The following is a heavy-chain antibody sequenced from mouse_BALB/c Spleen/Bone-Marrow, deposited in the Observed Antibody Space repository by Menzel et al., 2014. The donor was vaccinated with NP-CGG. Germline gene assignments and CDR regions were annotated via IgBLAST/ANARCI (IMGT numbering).Heavy chain of an antibody. CDR1: GYTFTDFN. V-gene: IGHV1-18*01. J-gene: IGHJ2*01. Sequence: EVKLVESGPELVKPGASVKMSCKASGYTFTDFNMDWVKQSHGKSLEWIGDINPNNGGTIYNQKFKGLATLTVDTSSRTAYMEFRSLTSEDTAVYFCAREERGFDYWGQGTLSQSPQ. CDR2: INPNNGGT. CDR3: AREERGFDY.